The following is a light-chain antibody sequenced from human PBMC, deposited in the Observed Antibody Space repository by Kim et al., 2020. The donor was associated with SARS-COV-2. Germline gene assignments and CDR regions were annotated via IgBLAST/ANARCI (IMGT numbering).Light chain of an antibody. V-gene: IGKV3-15*01. CDR3: QQYNNWRT. CDR2: SAS. Sequence: SVSPGERATLSFRASQSVSSKLAWYQHKPGQAPRLLIYSASTRATGIPARFSGSGSGTEFTLTISSLQSEDFAVYYCQQYNNWRTFGQGTRLEIK. J-gene: IGKJ5*01. CDR1: QSVSSK.